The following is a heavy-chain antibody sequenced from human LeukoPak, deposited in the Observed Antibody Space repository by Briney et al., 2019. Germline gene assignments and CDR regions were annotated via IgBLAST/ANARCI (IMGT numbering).Heavy chain of an antibody. CDR1: DYSISSGYF. V-gene: IGHV4-38-2*02. J-gene: IGHJ5*02. CDR2: IFHTGSS. D-gene: IGHD3-3*01. Sequence: SQTLSLTCIVSDYSISSGYFWTWIRQPPGKGLEWIGSIFHTGSSYYNPSLKSPVTISVDTSKNQFSLELTSVTAADTAVYYCARDLGLTISDNWFDPWGQGTLVTVSS. CDR3: ARDLGLTISDNWFDP.